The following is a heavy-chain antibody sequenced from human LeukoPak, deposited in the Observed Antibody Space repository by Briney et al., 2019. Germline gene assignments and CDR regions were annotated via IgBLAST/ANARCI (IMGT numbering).Heavy chain of an antibody. V-gene: IGHV3-30*02. D-gene: IGHD3-22*01. CDR2: IRYDGSDE. Sequence: GGSLRLSCAASGFTFSNYGIHWVRQAPGKGLEWVAFIRYDGSDEYYAESVKGRFTISRDNSKNTLYLQMNSLRAEDTAVYYCAKDQGVGNYYDSSGYYGLFDYWGQGTLVTVSS. CDR1: GFTFSNYG. CDR3: AKDQGVGNYYDSSGYYGLFDY. J-gene: IGHJ4*02.